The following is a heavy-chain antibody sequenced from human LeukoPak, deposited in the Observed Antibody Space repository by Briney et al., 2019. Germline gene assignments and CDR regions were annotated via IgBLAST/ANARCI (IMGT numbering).Heavy chain of an antibody. CDR3: ARDSKRNRSGYLSTSDY. V-gene: IGHV1-8*01. CDR1: GYTFTSYD. J-gene: IGHJ4*02. CDR2: MNPNSGNT. Sequence: ASVKVSCKASGYTFTSYDINWVRQATGQGLEWMGWMNPNSGNTGYAQKLQGRVTMTTDTSTSTAYMELRSLRSDDTAVYYCARDSKRNRSGYLSTSDYWGQGTLVTVSS. D-gene: IGHD3-22*01.